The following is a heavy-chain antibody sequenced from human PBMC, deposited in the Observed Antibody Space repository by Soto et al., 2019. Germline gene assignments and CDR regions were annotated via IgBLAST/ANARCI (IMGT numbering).Heavy chain of an antibody. CDR2: IIPILGIA. CDR1: GGTFSSYT. V-gene: IGHV1-69*02. J-gene: IGHJ4*02. CDR3: ARLGQGMVVDY. Sequence: QVQLVQSGAEVKKPGSSVKVSCKASGGTFSSYTISWVRQAPGQGLEWMGRIIPILGIANYAQKFQGRVTXTXAKSTSTAYMELSSLRSEDTAVYYCARLGQGMVVDYWGQGTLVTVSS. D-gene: IGHD1-26*01.